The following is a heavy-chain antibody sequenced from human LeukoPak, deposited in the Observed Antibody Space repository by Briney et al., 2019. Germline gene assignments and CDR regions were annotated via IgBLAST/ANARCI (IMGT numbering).Heavy chain of an antibody. D-gene: IGHD1-26*01. V-gene: IGHV4-34*01. J-gene: IGHJ4*02. Sequence: SETLSLTCAVYGGSFSGCYWSWIRQPPGKGLEWIGEINHSGSTNYNPSLKSRVTISVDTSKNQFSLKLSSVTAADTAVYYCARGYSGCFHYWGQGALVTVSS. CDR1: GGSFSGCY. CDR2: INHSGST. CDR3: ARGYSGCFHY.